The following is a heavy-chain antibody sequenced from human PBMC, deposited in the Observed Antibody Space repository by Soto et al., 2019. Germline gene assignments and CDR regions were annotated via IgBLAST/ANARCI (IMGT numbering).Heavy chain of an antibody. D-gene: IGHD2-21*01. CDR1: GFTFSSYA. J-gene: IGHJ6*02. CDR2: ISYDGSNK. V-gene: IGHV3-30-3*01. CDR3: ARDDQVDWIRYYGMDV. Sequence: QVQLVESGGGVVQPGRSLRLSCAASGFTFSSYAMHWVRQAPGKGLEWVAVISYDGSNKYYADSVKGRFTISRDNSKNTLYLQMNSLRAEDTALYYCARDDQVDWIRYYGMDVWGQGTTVTLSS.